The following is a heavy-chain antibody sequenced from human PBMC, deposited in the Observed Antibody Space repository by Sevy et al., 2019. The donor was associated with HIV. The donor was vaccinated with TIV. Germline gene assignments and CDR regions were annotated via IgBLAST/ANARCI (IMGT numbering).Heavy chain of an antibody. D-gene: IGHD2-15*01. J-gene: IGHJ5*02. CDR1: GYTLTELS. CDR2: FDPEDGET. V-gene: IGHV1-24*01. CDR3: ATAPCGSCWRSWFDP. Sequence: ASVKVSCKVSGYTLTELSMHWVRQAPGKGLEWMGGFDPEDGETIYAQKFQGRATMTEDTSTDTAYMELSSLRSEDTAVYYCATAPCGSCWRSWFDPWGQGTLVTVSS.